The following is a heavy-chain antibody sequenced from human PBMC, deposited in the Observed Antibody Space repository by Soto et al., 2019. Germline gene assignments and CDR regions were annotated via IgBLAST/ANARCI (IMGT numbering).Heavy chain of an antibody. D-gene: IGHD3-22*01. CDR3: ARQDYYDSSGYYPNWFDP. J-gene: IGHJ5*02. Sequence: QLQLQESGPGLVKPSETLSLTCTVSGGSISSSSYYWGWIRQPPGKGLEWIGSIYYSGSTYYNPSPKSRVSISVDTSKNQFSLKLSSVTAADTAVYYCARQDYYDSSGYYPNWFDPWGQGTLVTVSS. V-gene: IGHV4-39*01. CDR1: GGSISSSSYY. CDR2: IYYSGST.